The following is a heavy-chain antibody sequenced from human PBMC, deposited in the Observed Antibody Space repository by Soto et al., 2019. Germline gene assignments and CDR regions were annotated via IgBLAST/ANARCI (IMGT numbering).Heavy chain of an antibody. CDR2: INQDGGEQ. J-gene: IGHJ4*01. D-gene: IGHD3-3*01. CDR1: GYSFSSYW. V-gene: IGHV3-7*05. CDR3: ARGSKRGYAAFFDF. Sequence: EVRLVESGGVLVQPGGSLRLSCVASGYSFSSYWMTWVRRAPGVGLEWVANINQDGGEQYYCASVGGRFTISRDNAKDSLFLHMKSLTGEDTAVYFCARGSKRGYAAFFDFWGQGTRVTVS.